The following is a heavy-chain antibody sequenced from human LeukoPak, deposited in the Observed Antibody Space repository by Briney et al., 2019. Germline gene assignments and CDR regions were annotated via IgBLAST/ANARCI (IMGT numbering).Heavy chain of an antibody. CDR1: GGSISSNSYY. CDR3: SRLPRAGGGLDY. J-gene: IGHJ4*02. D-gene: IGHD3-10*01. CDR2: IYNSGST. V-gene: IGHV4-39*01. Sequence: PSETLSLTCTVSGGSISSNSYYWGWIRQPPGKGLEWLANIYNSGSTYYNPYLKRRVSMSVDTSRNQFSLKLTSVTAADTAVYFFSRLPRAGGGLDYLGQGTLVTVSS.